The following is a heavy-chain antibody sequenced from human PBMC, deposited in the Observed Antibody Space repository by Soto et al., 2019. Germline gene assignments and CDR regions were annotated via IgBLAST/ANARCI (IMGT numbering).Heavy chain of an antibody. D-gene: IGHD3-22*01. CDR3: ARAPARHYYVSSGYYYVDYFVY. CDR2: IYHSGTT. CDR1: GGSISSGGYS. J-gene: IGHJ4*01. V-gene: IGHV4-30-2*01. Sequence: QLQLQESGSGLVKPSQTLSLTCAVSGGSISSGGYSWSWIRQPPGKVLQWIGYIYHSGTTYYNPSLKSRVTIAVDSSTLQFYLKLRSVTAADTAVYYCARAPARHYYVSSGYYYVDYFVYWGHGTLVTVS.